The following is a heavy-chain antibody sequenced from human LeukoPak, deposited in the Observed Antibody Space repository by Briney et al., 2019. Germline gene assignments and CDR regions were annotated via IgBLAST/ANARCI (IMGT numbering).Heavy chain of an antibody. D-gene: IGHD7-27*01. CDR1: GGSISSSSYY. CDR2: IYYSGST. J-gene: IGHJ4*02. CDR3: ARDSWGLTYYFDF. V-gene: IGHV4-39*07. Sequence: SETLSLTCTVSGGSISSSSYYWGWIRQPPGKGLEWIGSIYYSGSTNYNPSLKSRVTISVDTSKNQFSLKLSSVTAADTAVYYCARDSWGLTYYFDFWGQGTLVTVSS.